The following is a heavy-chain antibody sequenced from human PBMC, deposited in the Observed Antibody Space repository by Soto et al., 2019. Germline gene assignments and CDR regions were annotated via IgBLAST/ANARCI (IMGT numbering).Heavy chain of an antibody. CDR2: IYYSETT. V-gene: IGHV4-59*08. CDR3: ARIYGVGTNYSYMDV. D-gene: IGHD1-26*01. J-gene: IGHJ6*03. Sequence: QVQLQESGPGLVKPSETLSLTCSVSGGSISSYYWSWIRQPPGKGLEWIGYIYYSETTNYNPSLKSRVTISIDTSKNQFSLKLSSVTAADTAVYYCARIYGVGTNYSYMDVWGKGTTVTVSS. CDR1: GGSISSYY.